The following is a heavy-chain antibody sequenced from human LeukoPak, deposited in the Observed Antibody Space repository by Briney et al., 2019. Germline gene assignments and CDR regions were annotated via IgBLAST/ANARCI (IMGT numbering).Heavy chain of an antibody. D-gene: IGHD3-10*01. Sequence: SETLSLTCAVYGGSFSGYYWSWIRQPPGKGLEWIGEINHNGSTNYNPSLKSPVTISVDTSKTQFSLKLSSVTAADTAVYYCARALQSITMGREDYYYYYMDVWGKGTTVTVSS. J-gene: IGHJ6*03. V-gene: IGHV4-34*01. CDR3: ARALQSITMGREDYYYYYMDV. CDR1: GGSFSGYY. CDR2: INHNGST.